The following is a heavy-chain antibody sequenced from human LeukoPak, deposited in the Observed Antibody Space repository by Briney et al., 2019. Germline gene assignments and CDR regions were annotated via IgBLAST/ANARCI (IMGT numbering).Heavy chain of an antibody. CDR3: ALGETHYDILTGYYPAGYYFDY. V-gene: IGHV4-31*03. Sequence: ASQTLSLTCTVSGGSISSGGYYWSWIRQHPGKGLEWIGEINHSGSTNYNPSLKSRVTISVDTSKNQFSLKLSSVTAADTAVYYCALGETHYDILTGYYPAGYYFDYWGQGTLVTVSS. J-gene: IGHJ4*02. CDR2: INHSGST. CDR1: GGSISSGGYY. D-gene: IGHD3-9*01.